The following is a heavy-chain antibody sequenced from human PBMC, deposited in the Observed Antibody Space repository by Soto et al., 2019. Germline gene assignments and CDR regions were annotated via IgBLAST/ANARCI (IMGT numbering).Heavy chain of an antibody. CDR2: IYYSGST. V-gene: IGHV4-59*01. J-gene: IGHJ3*02. CDR3: ARASIVGATISALDI. CDR1: GGSISSYY. Sequence: NPSETLSLTCTVSGGSISSYYWSWTRQPPGKGLEWIGYIYYSGSTNYNPSLKSRVTISVDTSKNQFSLKLSSVTAADTAVYYCARASIVGATISALDIWGQGTMVT. D-gene: IGHD1-26*01.